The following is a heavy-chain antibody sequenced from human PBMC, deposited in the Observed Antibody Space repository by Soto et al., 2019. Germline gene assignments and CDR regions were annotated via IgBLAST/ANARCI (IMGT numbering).Heavy chain of an antibody. J-gene: IGHJ5*02. CDR1: GGTFSSYA. Sequence: SVKVSCKASGGTFSSYAISWVRQAPGQGLEWMGGIIPIFGTANYAQKFQGRVTITADESTSTAYMELSSLRSEDTAVYYCARYPDSSGLRQNWFDPWGQGTLVTVSS. D-gene: IGHD3-22*01. V-gene: IGHV1-69*13. CDR3: ARYPDSSGLRQNWFDP. CDR2: IIPIFGTA.